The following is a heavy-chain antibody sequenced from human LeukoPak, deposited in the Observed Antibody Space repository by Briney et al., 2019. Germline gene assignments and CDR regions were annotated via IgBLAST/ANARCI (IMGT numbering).Heavy chain of an antibody. V-gene: IGHV4-39*01. Sequence: SETLSLTCTVSGGSFSSTSYYWGWIRQPPGKGLEWIANIYHTGATYYNPSLKSRVTISVDTSANQFSLKVNSVTAADTAVYYCARPIRSRDSNWFDPWGQGILVTVSS. CDR3: ARPIRSRDSNWFDP. CDR1: GGSFSSTSYY. J-gene: IGHJ5*02. D-gene: IGHD3-10*01. CDR2: IYHTGAT.